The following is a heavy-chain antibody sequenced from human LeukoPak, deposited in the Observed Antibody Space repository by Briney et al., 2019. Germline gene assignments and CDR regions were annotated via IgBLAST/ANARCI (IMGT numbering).Heavy chain of an antibody. V-gene: IGHV4-34*01. CDR1: GGSFSGYY. D-gene: IGHD2-8*01. Sequence: MSSETLSPTCAVYGGSFSGYYWSWIRQPPGEGLEWIGEINHSGSTNYSPSLKSRVTISVDTSKNQFSLKLSSVTAADTAVYYCARGDCTNGVCPNYYMDVWGKGTTVTVSS. J-gene: IGHJ6*03. CDR2: INHSGST. CDR3: ARGDCTNGVCPNYYMDV.